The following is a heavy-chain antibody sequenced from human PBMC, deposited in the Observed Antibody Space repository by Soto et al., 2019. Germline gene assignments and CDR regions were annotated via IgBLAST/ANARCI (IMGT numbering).Heavy chain of an antibody. CDR1: GYTLTELS. Sequence: GASVKVSCKVSGYTLTELSMHWVRQAPGKGLEWMGGFDPEDGETIYAQKFQGRVTMTEDTSTDTAYMELSSLRSEDTAVYYCATDLARYCYDSNWGQGTLVTVSS. CDR2: FDPEDGET. V-gene: IGHV1-24*01. J-gene: IGHJ4*02. D-gene: IGHD3-22*01. CDR3: ATDLARYCYDSN.